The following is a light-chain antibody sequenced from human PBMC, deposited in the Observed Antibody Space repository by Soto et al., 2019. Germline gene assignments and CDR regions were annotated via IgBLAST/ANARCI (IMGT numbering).Light chain of an antibody. CDR2: LGS. CDR1: QSLLHSNGYNY. V-gene: IGKV2-28*01. Sequence: DLVMTQSPLSLPVTPGEPASISCRSSQSLLHSNGYNYLDWYLQKPGQSPQLLIYLGSNRASGVPDRFSGSGSGTDCTLKISRVEAEDVGVYYCMQALQTPPTFGQGTRLEIK. J-gene: IGKJ5*01. CDR3: MQALQTPPT.